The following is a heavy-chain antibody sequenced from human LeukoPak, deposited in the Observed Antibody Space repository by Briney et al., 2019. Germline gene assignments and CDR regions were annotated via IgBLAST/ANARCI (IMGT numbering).Heavy chain of an antibody. CDR3: TRDMPNFYDSSGYYHQGAGY. V-gene: IGHV3-49*04. J-gene: IGHJ4*02. CDR2: IRSKAYGGTT. CDR1: GFTFGDYA. D-gene: IGHD3-22*01. Sequence: PGRSLRLSCTASGFTFGDYAMSWVRQAPGKGLEWVGFIRSKAYGGTTEYAASVTGRFTISRDDSKSIAYLQMNSLKTEDTAVYYCTRDMPNFYDSSGYYHQGAGYWGQGTLVTVSS.